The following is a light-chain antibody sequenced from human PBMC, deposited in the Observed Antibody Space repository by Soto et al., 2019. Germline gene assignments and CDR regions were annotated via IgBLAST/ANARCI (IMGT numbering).Light chain of an antibody. CDR1: QSVLYSSNNKKY. CDR2: WAS. Sequence: DIVMTQSPDSLAVSLGERATINCKSSQSVLYSSNNKKYLAWYQQKPGQPPKLLIYWASTRESGVPDRFSGSGSGTDFTLTISSLQAEDVAVYYCQQYYSTPRTFGQGTKEEIK. J-gene: IGKJ1*01. CDR3: QQYYSTPRT. V-gene: IGKV4-1*01.